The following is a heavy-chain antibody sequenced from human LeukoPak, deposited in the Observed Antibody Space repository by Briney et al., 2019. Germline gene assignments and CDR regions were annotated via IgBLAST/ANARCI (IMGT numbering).Heavy chain of an antibody. Sequence: ASVKVSCKASGYTFTSYYMHWVRQAPGQGLEWMGWISAYNGNTNYAQKLQGRVTMTTDTSTSTAYMELRSLRSDDTAVYYCARHLIAARLSDYWGQGTLVTVSS. D-gene: IGHD6-6*01. CDR2: ISAYNGNT. J-gene: IGHJ4*02. CDR1: GYTFTSYY. V-gene: IGHV1-18*04. CDR3: ARHLIAARLSDY.